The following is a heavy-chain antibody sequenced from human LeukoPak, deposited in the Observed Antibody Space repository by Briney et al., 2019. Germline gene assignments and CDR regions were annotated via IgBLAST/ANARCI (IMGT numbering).Heavy chain of an antibody. CDR1: GGSFSGYY. Sequence: KPSETLSLTCAVYGGSFSGYYWSWIRQPPGKGLEWIGEINHSGRTNYNPSLNSRVTISVDTSKNQFSLKLSSVTAADTALYYCARQNYGAAPLRYWGQGTLVTVSS. CDR2: INHSGRT. D-gene: IGHD4/OR15-4a*01. V-gene: IGHV4-34*01. CDR3: ARQNYGAAPLRY. J-gene: IGHJ4*02.